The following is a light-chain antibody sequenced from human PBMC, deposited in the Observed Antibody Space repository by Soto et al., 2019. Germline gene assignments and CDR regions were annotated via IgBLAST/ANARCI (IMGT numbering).Light chain of an antibody. CDR1: SSDVGGYNN. CDR2: DVS. CDR3: SSYTSSSTVV. J-gene: IGLJ2*01. Sequence: QSVLTQHASVSGSPGRSITISCTGTSSDVGGYNNVSWYQQHPGKAPKLMIYDVSNRPSGVSNRFSGSKSGNTASLTISGLQAEDEADYYCSSYTSSSTVVFGGGTKLTVL. V-gene: IGLV2-14*01.